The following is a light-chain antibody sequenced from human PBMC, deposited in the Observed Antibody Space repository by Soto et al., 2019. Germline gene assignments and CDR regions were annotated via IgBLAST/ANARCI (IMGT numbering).Light chain of an antibody. J-gene: IGKJ1*01. CDR3: QQYNNWPPWT. CDR1: QSISSD. Sequence: VVMTQSPATLSVSPGERATLSCRASQSISSDLAWYQQKPGQAPRLLIYGASTRASDIPARFSGSGSGTEFTLTISSLQSEDFAVYYCQQYNNWPPWTFGQGTKVEF. V-gene: IGKV3-15*01. CDR2: GAS.